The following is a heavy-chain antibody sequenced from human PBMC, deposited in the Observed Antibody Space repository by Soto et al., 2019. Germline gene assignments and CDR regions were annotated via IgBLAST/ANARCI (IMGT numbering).Heavy chain of an antibody. Sequence: DEQLLESGGGLVQPGGSLRLSCAASGFTFRSYGMSWVRQAPGKGLEWVAAISGNGETTYFADSVKGRFTISRDNSKNTLWLQMNNLRADDTAVYYCAIKGDYYDSSGFIMRFDPWGQGTLVTVSS. V-gene: IGHV3-23*01. J-gene: IGHJ5*02. CDR3: AIKGDYYDSSGFIMRFDP. D-gene: IGHD3-22*01. CDR1: GFTFRSYG. CDR2: ISGNGETT.